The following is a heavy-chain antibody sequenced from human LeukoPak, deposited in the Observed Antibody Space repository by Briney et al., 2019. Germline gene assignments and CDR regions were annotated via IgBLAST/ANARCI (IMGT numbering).Heavy chain of an antibody. CDR1: GFSFRSYS. J-gene: IGHJ5*02. CDR2: ITGSSSYI. V-gene: IGHV3-21*01. Sequence: GGSLRLSCAASGFSFRSYSMDWVRQAPGKGLEWVSSITGSSSYISYADSVKGRFTISRDNAENSLFLQMNSLRPEDTAVYFVWRERLEGGEIFDPGGQGTRVPV. CDR3: WRERLEGGEIFDP. D-gene: IGHD3-16*01.